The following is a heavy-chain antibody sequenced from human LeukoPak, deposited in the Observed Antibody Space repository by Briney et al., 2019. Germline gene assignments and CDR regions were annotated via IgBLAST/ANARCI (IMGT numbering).Heavy chain of an antibody. Sequence: SETLSLTCTVSGGSISSSSYYWSWIRQPPGKGLEWIGSIYYSGSTYYNPSLKSRVTISVDTSKNQFSLKLSSVTAADTAVYYCARLRPPSLIQLWTSWEGYYYYYMDVWGKGTTVTISS. CDR1: GGSISSSSYY. CDR3: ARLRPPSLIQLWTSWEGYYYYYMDV. J-gene: IGHJ6*03. CDR2: IYYSGST. V-gene: IGHV4-39*01. D-gene: IGHD5-18*01.